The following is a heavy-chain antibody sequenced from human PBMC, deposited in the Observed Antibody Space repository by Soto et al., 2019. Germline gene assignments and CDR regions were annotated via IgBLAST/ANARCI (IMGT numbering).Heavy chain of an antibody. Sequence: AGGSLRLSCAASGFTFSGYWMHWVRQAPGKGLVWVSRINSDGSSTSYADSVKGRFTISRDDSKNTLYLQIISLRAEDTAVYYCAKDLRPDGVWDFDYWGQGTLVTVSS. CDR2: INSDGSST. D-gene: IGHD4-17*01. CDR3: AKDLRPDGVWDFDY. J-gene: IGHJ4*02. CDR1: GFTFSGYW. V-gene: IGHV3-74*01.